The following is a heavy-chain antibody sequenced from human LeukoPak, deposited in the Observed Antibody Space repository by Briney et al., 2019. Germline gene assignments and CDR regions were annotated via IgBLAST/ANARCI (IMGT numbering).Heavy chain of an antibody. V-gene: IGHV3-30-3*02. CDR2: ISYDGSNK. J-gene: IGHJ3*02. CDR1: GFTFSSYA. CDR3: AKYYHPGAFDI. D-gene: IGHD3-3*02. Sequence: PGGSLRLSCAASGFTFSSYAMHWVRQAPGKGLEWVAVISYDGSNKYYADSVKGRFTISRDNSKSTLYLQMNSLRGEDTAVYYCAKYYHPGAFDIWGQGTMVTVSS.